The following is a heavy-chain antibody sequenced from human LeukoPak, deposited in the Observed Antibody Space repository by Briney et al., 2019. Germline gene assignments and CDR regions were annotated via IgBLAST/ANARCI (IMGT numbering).Heavy chain of an antibody. V-gene: IGHV4-34*01. CDR1: GGSFSGYY. J-gene: IGHJ5*02. Sequence: SETLSLTCAVYGGSFSGYYWSWIRQPPGKGLEWIGEINHSGSTNYNPSLKSRVTISVDTSKNQFSLKLSSVTAADTAVYYCASCGTQLPYNWFDPWGQGTLVTVSS. CDR2: INHSGST. CDR3: ASCGTQLPYNWFDP. D-gene: IGHD1-1*01.